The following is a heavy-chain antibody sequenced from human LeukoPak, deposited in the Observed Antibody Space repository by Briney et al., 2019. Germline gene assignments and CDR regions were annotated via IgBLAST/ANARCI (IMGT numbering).Heavy chain of an antibody. CDR1: GFTFSSYA. J-gene: IGHJ4*02. CDR3: AKEFDWFPTPIDY. CDR2: TSGGGGST. V-gene: IGHV3-23*01. Sequence: TGGSLRLSCAASGFTFSSYAMSWVRQAPGKGLEWVSATSGGGGSTYYADSVKGRFTISRDNSKNTLYLQMNSLRADDTAVYYRAKEFDWFPTPIDYWGQGTLVTVSS. D-gene: IGHD3-9*01.